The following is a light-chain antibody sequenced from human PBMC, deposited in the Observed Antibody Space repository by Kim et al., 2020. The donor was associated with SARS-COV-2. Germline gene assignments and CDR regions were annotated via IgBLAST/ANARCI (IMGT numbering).Light chain of an antibody. CDR3: QQSHTYWT. J-gene: IGKJ1*01. CDR2: RAS. V-gene: IGKV1-5*03. Sequence: AAEGERVPITCRARQSFDEWLAKYQQKPGTATKLLIYRASKLQNEVPTRFNGSGSGTEFTLTISSLQPDDFATYYCQQSHTYWTFGQGTRVELK. CDR1: QSFDEW.